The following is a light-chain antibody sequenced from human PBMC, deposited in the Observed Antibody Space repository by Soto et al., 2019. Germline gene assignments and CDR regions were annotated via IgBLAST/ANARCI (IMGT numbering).Light chain of an antibody. CDR3: AAWDDSLNGVV. Sequence: QPVLTQPPSASGTPGQRVTIACSGSSSNIGSTTVKWYQQLPGTAPKLLIYNNNQRPSVVPDRFSGSKSGTSASLAIGGLQSEDEADYYCAAWDDSLNGVVFGGGTKLTVL. J-gene: IGLJ3*02. V-gene: IGLV1-44*01. CDR2: NNN. CDR1: SSNIGSTT.